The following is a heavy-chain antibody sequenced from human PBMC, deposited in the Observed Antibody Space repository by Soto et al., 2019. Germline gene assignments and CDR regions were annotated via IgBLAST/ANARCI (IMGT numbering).Heavy chain of an antibody. CDR1: GFSLDTWGVG. CDR2: IYWDDVK. Sequence: QITLKESGPTLVRPTQTLTLTCTVSGFSLDTWGVGVGWIRQSPGKAPEWLALIYWDDVKRYSPSLKNRLTITKDTSKNQVVLTVTNMDPVDTVTYYCARALGSWGSYYFDHWGQGTLVTVSS. J-gene: IGHJ4*02. CDR3: ARALGSWGSYYFDH. D-gene: IGHD3-16*01. V-gene: IGHV2-5*02.